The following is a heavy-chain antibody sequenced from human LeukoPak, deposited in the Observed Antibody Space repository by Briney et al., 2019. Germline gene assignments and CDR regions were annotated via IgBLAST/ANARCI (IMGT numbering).Heavy chain of an antibody. D-gene: IGHD6-19*01. V-gene: IGHV3-23*01. CDR1: GFTFSVYD. CDR2: ISGGGEII. Sequence: GGSLRLSCAASGFTFSVYDMTCVRQAPGEGLEWVSGISGGGEIIYYADSVKSRFTISRDNSKNTLYLQMNSLRAEDTAVYFCAKSQYSSGWFDYWGQGTLVTVSS. J-gene: IGHJ4*02. CDR3: AKSQYSSGWFDY.